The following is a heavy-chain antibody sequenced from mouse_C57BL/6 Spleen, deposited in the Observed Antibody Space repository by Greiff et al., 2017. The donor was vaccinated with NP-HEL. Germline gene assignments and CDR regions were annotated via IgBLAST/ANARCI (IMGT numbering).Heavy chain of an antibody. CDR2: IHPNSGST. CDR3: ARPLTTVVGKGYYFDY. J-gene: IGHJ2*01. V-gene: IGHV1-64*01. CDR1: GYTFTSYW. Sequence: QVQLQQPGAELVKPGASVKLSCKASGYTFTSYWMHWVKQRPGQGLEWIGMIHPNSGSTNYNEKFKSKATLTVDKSSSTAYMQLSSLTSEDSAVYYCARPLTTVVGKGYYFDYWGQGTTLTVSS. D-gene: IGHD1-1*01.